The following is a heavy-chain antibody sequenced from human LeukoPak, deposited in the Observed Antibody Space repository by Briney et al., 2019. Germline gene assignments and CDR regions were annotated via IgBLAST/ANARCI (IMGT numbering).Heavy chain of an antibody. CDR3: ARALYFRHSSAPQAYFDY. CDR1: GFSFTNFW. Sequence: GGSLRPSCAVSGFSFTNFWMSWVRQAPGRGLEWVANIHPEGNEKYHVDSVKGRFTISRDNAKNSLYLQMNSLRAEDTAVYYCARALYFRHSSAPQAYFDYWGQGILVTVSS. D-gene: IGHD6-19*01. CDR2: IHPEGNEK. V-gene: IGHV3-7*01. J-gene: IGHJ4*02.